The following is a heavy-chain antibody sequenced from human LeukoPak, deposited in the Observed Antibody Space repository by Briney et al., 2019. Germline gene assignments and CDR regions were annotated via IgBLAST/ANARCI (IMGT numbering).Heavy chain of an antibody. CDR2: ISYDGNNR. CDR1: GFTFSNCA. D-gene: IGHD2/OR15-2a*01. V-gene: IGHV3-30*14. Sequence: PGGSLRLSCAASGFTFSNCAIYWVRQAPGKGLEWVAGISYDGNNRFYADSVKGRFTISRDISKNTLYLLMNSLGADDTALYYCAREVIGHPSYFDYWGQGILVTVSS. J-gene: IGHJ4*02. CDR3: AREVIGHPSYFDY.